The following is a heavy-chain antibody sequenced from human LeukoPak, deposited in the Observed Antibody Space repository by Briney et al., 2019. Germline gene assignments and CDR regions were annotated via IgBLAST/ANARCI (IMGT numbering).Heavy chain of an antibody. CDR3: AREGEAVENLENLDY. CDR2: IYYSGST. Sequence: SETLSLTCTVSGGSISSSSYYWGWIRQPPGKGLEWIGSIYYSGSTYYNPSLKSRVTISVDTSKNQFSLKLSSVTAADTAVYYCAREGEAVENLENLDYWGQGTLVTVSS. V-gene: IGHV4-39*07. J-gene: IGHJ4*02. CDR1: GGSISSSSYY. D-gene: IGHD3-3*01.